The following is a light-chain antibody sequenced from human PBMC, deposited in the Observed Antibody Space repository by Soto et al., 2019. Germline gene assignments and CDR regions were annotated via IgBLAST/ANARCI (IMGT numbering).Light chain of an antibody. CDR3: SSYTSHYTRV. J-gene: IGLJ1*01. V-gene: IGLV2-11*01. CDR1: SSDVGGYSY. Sequence: QSALTQPRSVSGSPGQSVTISCTGTSSDVGGYSYVSWYQQHSGTAPQLIIYDVSKRPSGVPDRFSGSRSGNTASLTISGLQPEDEADYYCSSYTSHYTRVFGTGTKVTVL. CDR2: DVS.